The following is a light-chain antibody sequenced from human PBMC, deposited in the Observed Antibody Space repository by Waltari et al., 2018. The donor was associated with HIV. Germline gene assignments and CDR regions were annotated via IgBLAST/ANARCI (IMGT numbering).Light chain of an antibody. CDR2: GNS. Sequence: QSVLTQPPSVSGAPGQRVTISCTGSSSNIGAGYDVHWYQQLPGPAPKLLTYGNSNRPSWVPDRFSCSKSGTSASLAITGLQAEDEADYYCQSYDSSLSGYVFGTGTKVTVL. CDR1: SSNIGAGYD. V-gene: IGLV1-40*01. CDR3: QSYDSSLSGYV. J-gene: IGLJ1*01.